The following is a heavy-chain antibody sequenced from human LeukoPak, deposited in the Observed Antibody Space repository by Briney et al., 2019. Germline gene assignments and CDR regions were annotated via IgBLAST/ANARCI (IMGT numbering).Heavy chain of an antibody. CDR1: GFTFSSYA. D-gene: IGHD6-13*01. CDR3: AKDGSSWYMASSDY. CDR2: ISGSGGST. Sequence: GGSLRLSCAASGFTFSSYAMSWVRQAPGKGLEWVSAISGSGGSTYYADSVKGRFTISRDNSKNTLYLQMNSLRAEDTAVYYCAKDGSSWYMASSDYWGQETLVTVSS. V-gene: IGHV3-23*01. J-gene: IGHJ4*02.